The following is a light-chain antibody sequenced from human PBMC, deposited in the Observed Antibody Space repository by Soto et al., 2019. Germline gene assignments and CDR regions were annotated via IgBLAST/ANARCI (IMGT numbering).Light chain of an antibody. J-gene: IGKJ4*01. Sequence: DIQLTQSPSFLSASVGDRVTVTCRASQGISSYLAWYQQKPGKAPQLLIYAASTLQSGVPSRFSGSASGTEFTLTISSLQPEDFATYYCQQLNTYPLTFGGGTKVEIK. CDR1: QGISSY. CDR2: AAS. CDR3: QQLNTYPLT. V-gene: IGKV1-9*01.